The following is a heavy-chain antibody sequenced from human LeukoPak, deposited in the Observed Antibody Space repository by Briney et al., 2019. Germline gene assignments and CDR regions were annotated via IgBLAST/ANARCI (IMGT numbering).Heavy chain of an antibody. Sequence: PGGSLRLSCAASGFTFSSYGMHWVRQAPGKGLEWVAFIRYDGSNKYYADSVKGRFTISRDNSKNTLYLQMNSLGAEDTAVYYCAKDGGGGIAVAATDYWGQGTLVTVSS. J-gene: IGHJ4*02. D-gene: IGHD6-19*01. CDR3: AKDGGGGIAVAATDY. CDR2: IRYDGSNK. CDR1: GFTFSSYG. V-gene: IGHV3-30*02.